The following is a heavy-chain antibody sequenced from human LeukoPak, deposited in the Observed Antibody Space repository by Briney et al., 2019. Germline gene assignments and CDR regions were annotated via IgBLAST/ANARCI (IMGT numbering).Heavy chain of an antibody. CDR3: AREGQAAGTPYYFDY. CDR2: IYHSGSI. CDR1: GGSISSSNW. V-gene: IGHV4-4*02. J-gene: IGHJ4*02. D-gene: IGHD6-13*01. Sequence: SGTLSLTCAVSGGSISSSNWWSWVRQPPGKGLEWIGEIYHSGSINYNPSLKSRVTISVDKSKNQFSLKLSSVTAADTAVYYCAREGQAAGTPYYFDYWGQGTLVTVSS.